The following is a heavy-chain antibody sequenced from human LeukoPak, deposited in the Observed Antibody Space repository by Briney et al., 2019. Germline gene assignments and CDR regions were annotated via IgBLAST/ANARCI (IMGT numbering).Heavy chain of an antibody. V-gene: IGHV3-64D*09. Sequence: PGGSLRLSCSASGFTFSRYDMHWVRQAPGKGLEYVSAISSNGGSTYYADSVKGRFTISRDNSKNTLYLQMSSLRAEDTAVYYCARPTIAAAGNFEYWGQGTLVTVSS. CDR2: ISSNGGST. D-gene: IGHD6-13*01. J-gene: IGHJ4*02. CDR3: ARPTIAAAGNFEY. CDR1: GFTFSRYD.